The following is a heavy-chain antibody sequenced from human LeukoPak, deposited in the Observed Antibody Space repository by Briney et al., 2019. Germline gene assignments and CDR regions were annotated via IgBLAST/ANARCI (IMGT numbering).Heavy chain of an antibody. Sequence: GGSLRLSCAASGFKFDDYAVHWVRHAPGKGLEWVSLISYDGGSRFYADSVKGRFTISRDNTKNSLYLQMSSLRPEDTALYYCATDLTAYISSWSWTKGSGYWGRGTLVTVSS. CDR3: ATDLTAYISSWSWTKGSGY. CDR1: GFKFDDYA. J-gene: IGHJ4*02. CDR2: ISYDGGSR. D-gene: IGHD6-13*01. V-gene: IGHV3-43D*04.